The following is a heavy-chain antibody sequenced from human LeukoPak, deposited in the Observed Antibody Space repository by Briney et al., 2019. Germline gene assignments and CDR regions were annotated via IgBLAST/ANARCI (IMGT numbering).Heavy chain of an antibody. V-gene: IGHV4-34*01. D-gene: IGHD3-3*01. CDR2: IYHSGST. Sequence: SETLSLTCAVYGGSFSGYYWSWIRQPPGKGLEWIGEIYHSGSTNYNPSLKSRITISVDKSKNQFSLKLSSVTAADTAVYYCARERSGSEIFARSFDIWGQGTMVTVSS. CDR1: GGSFSGYY. CDR3: ARERSGSEIFARSFDI. J-gene: IGHJ3*02.